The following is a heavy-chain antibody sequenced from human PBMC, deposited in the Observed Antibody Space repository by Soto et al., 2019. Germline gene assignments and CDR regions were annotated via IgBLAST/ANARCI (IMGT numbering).Heavy chain of an antibody. D-gene: IGHD2-8*01. CDR1: GYTFTSYD. CDR3: ARGQRDIVLMVYATGEFDY. Sequence: ASVKVSCKASGYTFTSYDINWVRQATGQGLEWMGWMNPNSGNTGYAQKFQGRVTMTRNTSISTAYMELSSLRSEDTAVYYCARGQRDIVLMVYATGEFDYRGHRTLVTVS. J-gene: IGHJ4*01. V-gene: IGHV1-8*01. CDR2: MNPNSGNT.